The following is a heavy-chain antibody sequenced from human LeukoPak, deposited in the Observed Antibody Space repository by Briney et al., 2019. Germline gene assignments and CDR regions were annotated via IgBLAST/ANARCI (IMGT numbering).Heavy chain of an antibody. CDR2: IYYSGST. V-gene: IGHV4-59*01. D-gene: IGHD6-19*01. J-gene: IGHJ4*02. Sequence: SETLSLTCTVSGGSISSYYWSWIRQPPGKGLEWIGYIYYSGSTNYNPSLKSRVTISVDTSKNQFSLKLSSVTAADTAVYYCARGSSGGWYGTHFDYWGQGTLVTVSS. CDR1: GGSISSYY. CDR3: ARGSSGGWYGTHFDY.